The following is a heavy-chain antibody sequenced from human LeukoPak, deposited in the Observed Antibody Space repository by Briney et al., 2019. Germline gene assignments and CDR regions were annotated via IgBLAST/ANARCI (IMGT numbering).Heavy chain of an antibody. CDR2: ISSSSSYI. J-gene: IGHJ3*02. CDR3: ARDPARNYYDSGNFIGGGAFDI. D-gene: IGHD3-10*01. CDR1: GFTFSSYS. Sequence: PGGSLRLSCAASGFTFSSYSMNWVRQAPGKGLEWVSSISSSSSYIYYADSVKGRFTISRDNAKNSLYLQMNSLRAEDTAVYYCARDPARNYYDSGNFIGGGAFDIWGQGTMVTVSS. V-gene: IGHV3-21*01.